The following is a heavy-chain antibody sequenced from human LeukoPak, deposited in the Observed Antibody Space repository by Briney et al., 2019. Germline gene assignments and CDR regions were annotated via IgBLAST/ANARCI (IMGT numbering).Heavy chain of an antibody. CDR3: ASHPYYYDSSGSH. J-gene: IGHJ4*02. CDR2: IYYSGST. V-gene: IGHV4-39*07. Sequence: WVRQPPGKGLEWIGSIYYSGSTYYNPSLKSRVTISVDTSKNQFSLKLSSVTAADTAVYYCASHPYYYDSSGSHWGQGTLVTVSS. D-gene: IGHD3-22*01.